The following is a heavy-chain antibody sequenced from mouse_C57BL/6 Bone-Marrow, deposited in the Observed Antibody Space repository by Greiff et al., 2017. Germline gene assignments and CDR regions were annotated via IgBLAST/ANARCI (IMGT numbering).Heavy chain of an antibody. D-gene: IGHD3-1*01. V-gene: IGHV5-12*01. J-gene: IGHJ3*01. CDR1: GFTFSDYY. CDR2: ISNGGGST. CDR3: ARQGGSWFAY. Sequence: EVKLVESGGGLVQPGGSLKLSCAASGFTFSDYYMYWVRQTPEKRLEWVAYISNGGGSTYYPDTVKGRFTISRDHAKNTLYLQMSRLKSEDTAMYYCARQGGSWFAYWGKGTLVTVSA.